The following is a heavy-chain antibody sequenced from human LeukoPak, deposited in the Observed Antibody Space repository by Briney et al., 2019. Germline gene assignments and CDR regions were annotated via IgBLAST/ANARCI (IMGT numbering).Heavy chain of an antibody. V-gene: IGHV3-74*01. D-gene: IGHD3-3*01. J-gene: IGHJ4*02. CDR2: INSDGSST. CDR1: GFTFSSYW. CDR3: ARDPGIDFWSGQGDY. Sequence: PGGSLRLSCAASGFTFSSYWMHWVRHAPGKGLVWVSRINSDGSSTIYADSVKGRFTISRDNAKNTLYMQMSSLRAEDTAVYYCARDPGIDFWSGQGDYWGQGTLVTVSS.